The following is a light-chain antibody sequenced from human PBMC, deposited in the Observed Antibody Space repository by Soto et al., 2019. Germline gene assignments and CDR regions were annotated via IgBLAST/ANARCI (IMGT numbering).Light chain of an antibody. J-gene: IGKJ1*01. CDR3: QQYNNWPT. CDR1: QIVSGKY. Sequence: EIVLTQSPATLSLSPGERATLSCRASQIVSGKYLAWYHQRPGQAPRLLIYGASTRATGIPARFSGSGSGTEFTLTISSLQSEDFAVYYCQQYNNWPTFGQGTKVDI. CDR2: GAS. V-gene: IGKV3-15*01.